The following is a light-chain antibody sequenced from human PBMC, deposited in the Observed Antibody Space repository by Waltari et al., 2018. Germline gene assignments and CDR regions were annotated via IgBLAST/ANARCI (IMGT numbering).Light chain of an antibody. V-gene: IGLV3-21*02. CDR1: TIDRKR. CDR2: DDS. J-gene: IGLJ2*01. CDR3: QVWDSNSDHVV. Sequence: SYVLTQPPSVSVAPGQTARITRDGNTIDRKRAPWFQQKPGQAPVLVVYDDSDRPSGVPERFSGYNSGNTATLTISRVEVGDEADYHCQVWDSNSDHVVFGGGTRLTVL.